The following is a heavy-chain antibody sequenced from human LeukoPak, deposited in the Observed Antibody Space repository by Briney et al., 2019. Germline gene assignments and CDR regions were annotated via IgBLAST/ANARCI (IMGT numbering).Heavy chain of an antibody. V-gene: IGHV3-23*01. CDR1: GFTFSSYA. J-gene: IGHJ6*02. CDR3: AKRGSYSSSWTRGYYYGMDV. D-gene: IGHD6-13*01. Sequence: GGSLRLSCAASGFTFSSYAMSWVRQAPGKGLEWVSAISGSGCSTYYADSVKGRFTISRDNSKNTLYLQMNSLRAEDTAVYYCAKRGSYSSSWTRGYYYGMDVWGQGTTVTVSS. CDR2: ISGSGCST.